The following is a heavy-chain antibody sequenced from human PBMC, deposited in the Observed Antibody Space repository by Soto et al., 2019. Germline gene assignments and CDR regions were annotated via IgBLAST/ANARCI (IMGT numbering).Heavy chain of an antibody. Sequence: SVKVSCKASGGTFSSYTISWVRQAPGQGLEWMGRIIPIPGIANYAQKFQGRVTITADKSTSTAYMELSSLRSEDTAVYYCARDGDYGDFYYYMDVWGKGTTVTVSS. CDR2: IIPIPGIA. V-gene: IGHV1-69*04. D-gene: IGHD4-17*01. CDR3: ARDGDYGDFYYYMDV. CDR1: GGTFSSYT. J-gene: IGHJ6*03.